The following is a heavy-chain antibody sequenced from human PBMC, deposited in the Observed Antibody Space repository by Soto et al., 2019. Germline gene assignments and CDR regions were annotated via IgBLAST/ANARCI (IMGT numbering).Heavy chain of an antibody. CDR3: ARMASFGSLNWFDP. D-gene: IGHD5-18*01. J-gene: IGHJ5*02. CDR2: MNPGSGDT. V-gene: IGHV1-8*01. Sequence: ASVKVSCKASGYIFTNNDVSWVRQATGQGLEWMGWMNPGSGDTGYAQKFQGRVTMTRNISIATAYMELSSLRADDTAIYYCARMASFGSLNWFDPWGQGTLVTAPQ. CDR1: GYIFTNND.